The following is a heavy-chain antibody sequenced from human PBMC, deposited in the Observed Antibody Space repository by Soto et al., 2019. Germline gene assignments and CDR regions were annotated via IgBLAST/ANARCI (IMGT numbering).Heavy chain of an antibody. V-gene: IGHV1-18*04. Sequence: ASVKVSCKTSGYSITSYGISWVRQAPGQGLEWMGWISAYNGKTSYAEKFQDRVTMTTDTSTITASMELRSLRSDDTAVYYCASTRPVATITSAQYPLDYWGQGTPVTGSS. D-gene: IGHD5-12*01. CDR3: ASTRPVATITSAQYPLDY. CDR1: GYSITSYG. CDR2: ISAYNGKT. J-gene: IGHJ4*02.